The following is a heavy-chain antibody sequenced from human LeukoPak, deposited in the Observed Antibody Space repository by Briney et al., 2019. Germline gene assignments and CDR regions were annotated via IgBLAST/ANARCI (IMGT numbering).Heavy chain of an antibody. J-gene: IGHJ4*02. V-gene: IGHV1-2*02. Sequence: EASVEVSCKASGFDFRDYFIHWVRQAPGGGLEWMGSINPDTEDSKIAQQFQGRVTMTRDTSMTTVCMDLSGLTSDDTAVYYCTRGRFSSGWNLLGYWGQGSLVIVSS. CDR3: TRGRFSSGWNLLGY. CDR1: GFDFRDYF. CDR2: INPDTEDS. D-gene: IGHD6-19*01.